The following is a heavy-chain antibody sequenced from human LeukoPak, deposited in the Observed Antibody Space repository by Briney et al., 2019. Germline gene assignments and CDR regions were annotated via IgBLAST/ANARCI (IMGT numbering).Heavy chain of an antibody. Sequence: GGSLRLSCAASGFTFSSYSMNWVRQAPGKGLEWVSSISSSSSYIYYADSVKGRFTISRGNAKNSLYLQMNSLRAEDTAVYYCARDSYDSSGPDYWGQGTLVTVSS. CDR1: GFTFSSYS. V-gene: IGHV3-21*01. CDR2: ISSSSSYI. CDR3: ARDSYDSSGPDY. D-gene: IGHD3-22*01. J-gene: IGHJ4*02.